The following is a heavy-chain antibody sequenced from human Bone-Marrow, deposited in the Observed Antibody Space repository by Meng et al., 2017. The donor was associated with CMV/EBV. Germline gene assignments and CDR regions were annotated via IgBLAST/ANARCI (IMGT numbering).Heavy chain of an antibody. CDR3: ASLHGYCSSTSCYTP. CDR1: GYSISSGYY. D-gene: IGHD2-2*02. J-gene: IGHJ3*01. V-gene: IGHV4-38-2*01. CDR2: IYHSGST. Sequence: SETLSLICPVSGYSISSGYYWGWIRQPPGKGLEWIGSIYHSGSTYYNPSLKSRVTISVDTSKNQFSLKLSSVTAADTAVYYCASLHGYCSSTSCYTPWGQGTMVTVSS.